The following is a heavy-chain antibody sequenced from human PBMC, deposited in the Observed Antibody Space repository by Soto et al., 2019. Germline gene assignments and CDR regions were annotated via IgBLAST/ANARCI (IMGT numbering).Heavy chain of an antibody. CDR2: ISAYNGTT. Sequence: QVQLVQSGAEMKKPGASVKVSCKASGYTFPSYGISWVRQAPGQGLEWMGWISAYNGTTHFAQKFQGRVTMTTDPSTTTGYKELRSLRSDVAAVYYSAMTLAGGSSPLRGQGTLVTVSS. CDR1: GYTFPSYG. V-gene: IGHV1-18*01. J-gene: IGHJ4*02. CDR3: AMTLAGGSSPL. D-gene: IGHD1-26*01.